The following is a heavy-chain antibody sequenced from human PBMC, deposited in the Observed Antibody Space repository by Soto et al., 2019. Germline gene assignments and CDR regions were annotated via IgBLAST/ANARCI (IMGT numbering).Heavy chain of an antibody. CDR2: FDPEDGET. Sequence: EASVKVSCKVSGYTLTELSMHWVRQAPGKGLEWMGGFDPEDGETIYAQKFQGRVTMTEDTSTDTAYMELSSLRSEDTAVYYCATDLRAYYYGLGSYKFDYWGQRTLVTVSS. CDR1: GYTLTELS. D-gene: IGHD3-10*01. CDR3: ATDLRAYYYGLGSYKFDY. V-gene: IGHV1-24*01. J-gene: IGHJ4*02.